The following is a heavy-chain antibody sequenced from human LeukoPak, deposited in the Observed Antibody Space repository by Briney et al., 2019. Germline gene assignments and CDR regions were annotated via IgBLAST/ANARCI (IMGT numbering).Heavy chain of an antibody. CDR2: IWYDGSNK. J-gene: IGHJ5*02. Sequence: GGSLRLSCAASGFTFSSYGMHWVRQAPGKGLEWVAVIWYDGSNKYYADSVKGRFTISRDNSKNTLYLQMNSLRAEDTAVYYCARERDDILIGYQFNWFDPWGQGTLVTVSS. CDR1: GFTFSSYG. CDR3: ARERDDILIGYQFNWFDP. D-gene: IGHD3-9*01. V-gene: IGHV3-33*01.